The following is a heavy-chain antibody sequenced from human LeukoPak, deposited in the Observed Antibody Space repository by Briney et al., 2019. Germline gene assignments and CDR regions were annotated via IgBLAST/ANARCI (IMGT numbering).Heavy chain of an antibody. CDR3: AKDGDDFWSGYSHGLDY. D-gene: IGHD3-3*01. V-gene: IGHV3-23*01. CDR2: ISGSGGST. Sequence: PGASLRLSCAASGFTFSSYAMSWGRQAPGKGLEWVSAISGSGGSTYYADSVKGRFTISRDNSKNTLYLQMNSLRAEDTAVYYCAKDGDDFWSGYSHGLDYWGQGTLVTVYS. CDR1: GFTFSSYA. J-gene: IGHJ4*02.